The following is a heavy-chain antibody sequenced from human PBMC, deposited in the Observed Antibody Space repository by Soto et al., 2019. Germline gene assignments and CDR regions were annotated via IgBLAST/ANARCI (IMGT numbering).Heavy chain of an antibody. CDR1: GFTFSSYA. D-gene: IGHD3-3*01. V-gene: IGHV3-30-3*01. CDR2: ISYDGSNK. CDR3: AIDGMSPEWFSLSYYYYGMDV. Sequence: PGGSLTLSCAASGFTFSSYAMHWVRQAPGKGLEWVAVISYDGSNKYYADSVKGRFTISRDNSKNTLYLQMNSLRAEDTAVYYCAIDGMSPEWFSLSYYYYGMDVWGQLTTVTVS. J-gene: IGHJ6*02.